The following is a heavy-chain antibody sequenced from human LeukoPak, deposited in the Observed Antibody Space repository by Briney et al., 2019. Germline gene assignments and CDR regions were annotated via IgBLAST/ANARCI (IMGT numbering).Heavy chain of an antibody. CDR3: ARALQSYYDSSGDWRFDP. D-gene: IGHD3-22*01. CDR1: GGTFSSYA. J-gene: IGHJ5*02. Sequence: ASVKVSCKASGGTFSSYAISWVRQATGQGLEWMGGIIPISGTANYAQKFQGRVTITTDESTSTAYMELSSLRSEDTAVYYCARALQSYYDSSGDWRFDPWGQGTLVTVSS. CDR2: IIPISGTA. V-gene: IGHV1-69*05.